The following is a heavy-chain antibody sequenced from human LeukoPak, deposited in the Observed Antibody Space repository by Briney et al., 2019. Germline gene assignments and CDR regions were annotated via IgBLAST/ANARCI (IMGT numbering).Heavy chain of an antibody. V-gene: IGHV1-8*01. D-gene: IGHD3-3*01. CDR3: ARLYDFWSGYPYYYYYGMDV. CDR1: GYTFTSYD. J-gene: IGHJ6*02. CDR2: MNPNSGNT. Sequence: ASVKVSRKASGYTFTSYDINWVRQATGQGLEWMGWMNPNSGNTGYAQKFQGRVTMTRNTSISTAYMELSSLRSEDTAVYYCARLYDFWSGYPYYYYYGMDVWGQGTTVTVSS.